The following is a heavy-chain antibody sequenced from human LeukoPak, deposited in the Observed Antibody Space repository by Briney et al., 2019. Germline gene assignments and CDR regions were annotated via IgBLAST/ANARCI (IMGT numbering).Heavy chain of an antibody. Sequence: ASVKVSCKASGYTFTGYYMHWVRQAPGQGLEWMGRINPNSGGTNYAQKFQGRVTMTRDTSISTAYMELSRLRSDATAVYYCARDAEVLWFGELSTTPDYWGQGTLVTVSS. D-gene: IGHD3-10*01. CDR3: ARDAEVLWFGELSTTPDY. CDR1: GYTFTGYY. CDR2: INPNSGGT. V-gene: IGHV1-2*06. J-gene: IGHJ4*02.